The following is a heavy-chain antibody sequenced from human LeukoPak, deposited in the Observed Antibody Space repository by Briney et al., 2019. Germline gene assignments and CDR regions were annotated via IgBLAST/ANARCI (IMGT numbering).Heavy chain of an antibody. V-gene: IGHV3-48*03. CDR2: ISSGSSSI. J-gene: IGHJ4*02. CDR3: ARGGIAARFAY. D-gene: IGHD6-6*01. Sequence: GGSLRLSCAASGFTFSSYEMNWVRQATGKGLEWVSYISSGSSSIFYADSVKGRFTISRDNAKNSLYLQMNSLRVEDTGVYYCARGGIAARFAYWGQGTLVTVSS. CDR1: GFTFSSYE.